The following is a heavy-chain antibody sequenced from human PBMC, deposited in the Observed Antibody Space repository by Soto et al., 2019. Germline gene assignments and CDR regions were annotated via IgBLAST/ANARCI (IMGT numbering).Heavy chain of an antibody. CDR3: ARDTSGYDLGTYGMDV. CDR2: INPNSGGT. V-gene: IGHV1-2*04. J-gene: IGHJ6*02. Sequence: QVQLVQSGAEVKKPGASVKVSCKASGYTFTGYYMHWVRQAPGQGLEWMGWINPNSGGTNYAQNFQGWVTMTRDTSISTADMELNRLRSDDTAVYYCARDTSGYDLGTYGMDVWGQGTTVTVSS. CDR1: GYTFTGYY. D-gene: IGHD5-12*01.